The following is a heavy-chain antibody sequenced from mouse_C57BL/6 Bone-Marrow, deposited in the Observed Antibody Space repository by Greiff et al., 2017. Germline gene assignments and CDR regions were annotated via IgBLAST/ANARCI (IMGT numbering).Heavy chain of an antibody. J-gene: IGHJ3*01. CDR2: ISYSGST. CDR3: ARPYDGYYVWFAY. CDR1: GYSITSGYD. D-gene: IGHD2-3*01. Sequence: VQLQQSGPGMVKPSQSLSLTCTVTGYSITSGYDWHWIRHFPGNKLEWMGYISYSGSTNYNPSLKSRIPITHDPSKNHFFLKLNSVTTEDTATYYCARPYDGYYVWFAYWGQGTLVTVSA. V-gene: IGHV3-1*01.